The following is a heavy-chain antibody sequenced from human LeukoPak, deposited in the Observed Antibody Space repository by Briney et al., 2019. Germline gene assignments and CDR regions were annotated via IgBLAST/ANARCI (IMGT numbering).Heavy chain of an antibody. CDR1: GYTFTGYY. CDR2: INPNSGGT. J-gene: IGHJ4*02. V-gene: IGHV1-2*02. CDR3: ARDIYDSSGSYVEYYFDY. Sequence: GASVKASCKASGYTFTGYYMHWVRQAPGQGLEWMGWINPNSGGTNYAQKFQGRVTMTRDTSISTAYMELSRLRSDDTAVYYCARDIYDSSGSYVEYYFDYWGQGTLVTVSS. D-gene: IGHD3-22*01.